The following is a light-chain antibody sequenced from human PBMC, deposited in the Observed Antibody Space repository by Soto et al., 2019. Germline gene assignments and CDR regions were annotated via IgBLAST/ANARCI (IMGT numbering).Light chain of an antibody. Sequence: IQLTQSPSSLSASVGDRVTITCRASQGLNTNLAWYQQKPGKAPNLLIYGASTLQKGVPSRFSGNGSGTVFTLTISSLQPEDLSTYYCQQSNNYFTFGPGTKVDIK. J-gene: IGKJ3*01. V-gene: IGKV1-9*01. CDR1: QGLNTN. CDR3: QQSNNYFT. CDR2: GAS.